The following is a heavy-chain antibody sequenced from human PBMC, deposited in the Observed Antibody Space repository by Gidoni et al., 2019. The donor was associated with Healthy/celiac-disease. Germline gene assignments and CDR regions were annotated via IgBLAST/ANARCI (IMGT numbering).Heavy chain of an antibody. J-gene: IGHJ5*02. V-gene: IGHV4-39*01. Sequence: QLQLQESGPGLVKPSETLSLTCTVSGGSISSRSYYWGWIRQPPGKGLEWIGSIYYSGSTYYNPSLKSRVTISVDTSKNQFSLKLSSVTAADTAVYYCARLDIVVVPAAIGGFDPWGQGTLVTVSS. CDR1: GGSISSRSYY. CDR3: ARLDIVVVPAAIGGFDP. CDR2: IYYSGST. D-gene: IGHD2-2*02.